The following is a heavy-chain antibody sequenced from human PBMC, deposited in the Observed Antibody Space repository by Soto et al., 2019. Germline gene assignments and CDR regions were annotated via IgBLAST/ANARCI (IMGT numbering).Heavy chain of an antibody. Sequence: EVQLLESGGGLVQPGGSLRLSCAASGFTFSSYTMSCVRQAPGKGLEWISAVSGSGGGTYYADSVKGRFTISRDNSKDTLYLQMNNLRAEDTAVYYCAKPSDYNWNDYWGQGTLVTVSS. CDR2: VSGSGGGT. D-gene: IGHD1-20*01. CDR1: GFTFSSYT. J-gene: IGHJ4*02. CDR3: AKPSDYNWNDY. V-gene: IGHV3-23*01.